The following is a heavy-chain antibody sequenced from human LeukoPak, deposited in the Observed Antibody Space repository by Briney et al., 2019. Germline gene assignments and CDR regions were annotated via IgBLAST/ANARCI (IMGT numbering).Heavy chain of an antibody. CDR2: IKQDGSEK. J-gene: IGHJ3*02. Sequence: PGGSLRLSCAASGFTFSSYWMSWVRQAPGKGLEWVANIKQDGSEKYYVDSVKDRFTISRDNAKNSLYLQMNSLRAEDTAVYYCARDCRLRCVSRDAFDIWGQGTMVTVSS. D-gene: IGHD4-17*01. CDR3: ARDCRLRCVSRDAFDI. CDR1: GFTFSSYW. V-gene: IGHV3-7*01.